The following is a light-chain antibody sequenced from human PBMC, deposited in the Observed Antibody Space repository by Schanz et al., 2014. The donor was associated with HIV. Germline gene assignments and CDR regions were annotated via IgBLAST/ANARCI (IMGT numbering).Light chain of an antibody. V-gene: IGKV3-20*01. Sequence: EIVLTQSPGTLSLSPGERATLSCRASQTVSSSYLAWYQQKPGQAPRLLIYDASNRATGIPARFSGSGSGTEFTLTISRLEPEDFAVYYCQQYGRSPYTFGQGTKVEIK. CDR1: QTVSSSY. CDR2: DAS. CDR3: QQYGRSPYT. J-gene: IGKJ2*01.